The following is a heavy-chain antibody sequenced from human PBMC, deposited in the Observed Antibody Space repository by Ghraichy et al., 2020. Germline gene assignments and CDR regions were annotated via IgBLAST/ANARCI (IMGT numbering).Heavy chain of an antibody. CDR1: GGSISSGDYY. Sequence: SETLSLTCTVSGGSISSGDYYWSWIRQPPGKGLEWIGYIYYSGSTYYNPSLKSRVTISVDTSKNQFSLKLSSVTAADTAVYYCARTVPAATYFDYWGQGTLVTVSS. V-gene: IGHV4-30-4*01. CDR2: IYYSGST. D-gene: IGHD2-2*01. J-gene: IGHJ4*02. CDR3: ARTVPAATYFDY.